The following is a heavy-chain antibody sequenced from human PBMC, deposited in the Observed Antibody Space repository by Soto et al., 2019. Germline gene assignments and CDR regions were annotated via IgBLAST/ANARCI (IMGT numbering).Heavy chain of an antibody. CDR2: IFWDKND. CDR3: TQIYGSGSGGCYFLS. D-gene: IGHD1-26*01. V-gene: IGHV2-5*02. J-gene: IGHJ4*02. Sequence: QITLKESGPSLVRPTETLTLTCTFSGFSLITGVGVGWVRQPPGKALEWLAVIFWDKNDYYRPSLQTRVTISQDTSEDQVVLTLTNMDPEDTPTYFCTQIYGSGSGGCYFLSWGQGPLVPVSS. CDR1: GFSLITGVG.